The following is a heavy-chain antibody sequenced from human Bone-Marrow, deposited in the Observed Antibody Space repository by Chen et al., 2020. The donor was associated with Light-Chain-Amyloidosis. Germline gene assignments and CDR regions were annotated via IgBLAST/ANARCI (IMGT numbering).Heavy chain of an antibody. D-gene: IGHD2-15*01. J-gene: IGHJ4*02. CDR1: GFTFSNAW. CDR3: AAGDCSVRTCHSARVDF. Sequence: WGSLRLYCAAYGFTFSNAWMSWVRQAPGKGLEWVGRIKTKTDGGITNYAAPVKGRFIISRDDSENTLYLQMTSLKTEDTAVYFCAAGDCSVRTCHSARVDFWGQGTLVTVSS. V-gene: IGHV3-15*01. CDR2: IKTKTDGGIT.